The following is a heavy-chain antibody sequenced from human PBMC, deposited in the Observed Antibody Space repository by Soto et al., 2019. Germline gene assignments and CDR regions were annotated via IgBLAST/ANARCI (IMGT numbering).Heavy chain of an antibody. CDR2: ICGYNGDT. CDR1: GYTFRRYG. J-gene: IGHJ6*02. CDR3: AKNGQPPFYYYGMDV. V-gene: IGHV1-18*01. D-gene: IGHD2-8*01. Sequence: QGQLVQSGPEAKKPGASVKVSCKASGYTFRRYGISWVRQAPGQGLEWMGWICGYNGDTKYAQKVQGRVTMTIDTSTYTAYMELRSLTSDDTAIYYCAKNGQPPFYYYGMDVWGQGTTVTVS.